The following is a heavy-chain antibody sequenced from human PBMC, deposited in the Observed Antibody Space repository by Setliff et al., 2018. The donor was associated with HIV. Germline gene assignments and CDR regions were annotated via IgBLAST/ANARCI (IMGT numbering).Heavy chain of an antibody. Sequence: SGPTLVNPTQTLTLTCTFSGFSLSTSGVGVGWIRQPPGKALEWLALIYWDDDKRYSPSLESRLTTTKDTSKNQVVLTMTNMDPVDTATYYCAHSYCSSTSCYPHYYYYMDVWGKGTTVTVS. CDR1: GFSLSTSGVG. CDR3: AHSYCSSTSCYPHYYYYMDV. CDR2: IYWDDDK. D-gene: IGHD2-2*01. J-gene: IGHJ6*03. V-gene: IGHV2-5*02.